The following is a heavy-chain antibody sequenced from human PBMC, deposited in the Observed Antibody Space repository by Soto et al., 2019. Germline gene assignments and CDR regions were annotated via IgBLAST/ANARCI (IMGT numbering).Heavy chain of an antibody. Sequence: TMSLTCTVSGGSISSGDDDGSWKQQPPGKGLEWIGYIYYSGSTNYNPSLKSRVTISVDTSKNQFSLQLISVTPEDTAVYYCAKGGLVRGAFHGWFDPWGQGILVTVSS. CDR2: IYYSGST. V-gene: IGHV4-61*08. CDR1: GGSISSGDDD. D-gene: IGHD3-10*01. J-gene: IGHJ5*02. CDR3: AKGGLVRGAFHGWFDP.